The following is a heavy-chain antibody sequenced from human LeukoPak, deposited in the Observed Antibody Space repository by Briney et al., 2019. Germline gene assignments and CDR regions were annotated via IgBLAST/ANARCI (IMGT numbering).Heavy chain of an antibody. D-gene: IGHD2-2*01. CDR3: ASAHQLPDAFDI. V-gene: IGHV1-18*01. Sequence: RVASVKVSCKASGYTFTSYGISWVRQAPGQGLEWMGWISAYNGNTNYAQKLQGRVTMTTDTSTSTAYMELRSLRSDDTAVYYCASAHQLPDAFDIWGQGTMVTVSS. CDR2: ISAYNGNT. CDR1: GYTFTSYG. J-gene: IGHJ3*02.